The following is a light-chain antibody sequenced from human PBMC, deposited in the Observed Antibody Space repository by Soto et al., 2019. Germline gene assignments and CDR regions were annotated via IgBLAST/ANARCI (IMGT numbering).Light chain of an antibody. V-gene: IGKV3-15*01. CDR1: QRIFSQ. J-gene: IGKJ5*01. CDR2: SAS. CDR3: QQYNNWPIT. Sequence: EIVMTQSPATLSVSPGERVTLSCRASQRIFSQLAWYQQRPGQAPRLLIYSASTRATGIPARFSGSGSGTEFTLTISSLQSEDFAVYYCQQYNNWPITFGQGTRLEIK.